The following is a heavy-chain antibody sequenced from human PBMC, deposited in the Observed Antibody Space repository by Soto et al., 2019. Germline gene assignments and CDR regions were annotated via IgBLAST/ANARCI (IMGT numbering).Heavy chain of an antibody. D-gene: IGHD3-10*01. J-gene: IGHJ3*01. CDR3: ARVWGGAFDF. Sequence: SETLSLTSTVSGGYIRSYYWSWIRQPPGKGLEWIGYIYYSGSTNYNPSLKSRVTISVDTSKNQFSLKLSPVTAADTAVYYCARVWGGAFDFWGQGTMVTVSS. CDR1: GGYIRSYY. V-gene: IGHV4-59*01. CDR2: IYYSGST.